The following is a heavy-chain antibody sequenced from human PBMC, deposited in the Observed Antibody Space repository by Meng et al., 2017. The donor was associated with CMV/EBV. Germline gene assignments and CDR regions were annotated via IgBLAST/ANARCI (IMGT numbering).Heavy chain of an antibody. Sequence: GESLKISCAASGFTFSSYAMHWVRQAPGKGLEWVAVISYDGSNKYYADSVKGRFTISRDNSKNTLYLQMNSLRAEDTAVYYCAKGFQQQLAFDYWGQGTLVTVSS. CDR3: AKGFQQQLAFDY. CDR1: GFTFSSYA. V-gene: IGHV3-30*04. J-gene: IGHJ4*02. D-gene: IGHD6-13*01. CDR2: ISYDGSNK.